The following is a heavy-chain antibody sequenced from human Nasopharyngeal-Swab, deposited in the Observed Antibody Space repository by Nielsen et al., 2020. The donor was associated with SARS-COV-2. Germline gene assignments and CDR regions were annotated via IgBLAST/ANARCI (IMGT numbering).Heavy chain of an antibody. CDR2: INHSGST. CDR3: ARGLLYSSSSPPYYYYYYMDV. J-gene: IGHJ6*03. V-gene: IGHV4-34*01. Sequence: SETPSLTCAVYGGSFSGYYWSWIRQPPGKGLEWIGEINHSGSTNYNPSLKSRVTISVDTSKNQFSLKLSSVTAADTAVYYCARGLLYSSSSPPYYYYYYMDVWGKGTTVTVSS. D-gene: IGHD6-13*01. CDR1: GGSFSGYY.